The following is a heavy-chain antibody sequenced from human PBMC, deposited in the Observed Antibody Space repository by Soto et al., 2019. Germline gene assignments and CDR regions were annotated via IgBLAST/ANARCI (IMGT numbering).Heavy chain of an antibody. Sequence: GGSLRLSCAASGFTFSSYAMSWVRQAPGKGLEWVSAISGSGGSTYYADSVKGRFTMSRDNSKNTLYLQMNSLRAEDTAVYYCAKDEGLRFGELLPDYWGQGTLVTVSS. CDR2: ISGSGGST. J-gene: IGHJ4*02. V-gene: IGHV3-23*01. CDR3: AKDEGLRFGELLPDY. CDR1: GFTFSSYA. D-gene: IGHD3-10*01.